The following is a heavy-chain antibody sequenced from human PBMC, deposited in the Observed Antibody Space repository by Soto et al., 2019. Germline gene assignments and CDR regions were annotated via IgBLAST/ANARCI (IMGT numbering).Heavy chain of an antibody. J-gene: IGHJ4*02. V-gene: IGHV4-34*01. Sequence: SETLSLTCAVYGGSFSGYYWSWIRQPPGKGLEWIGEINHSGSTNYNPSLKSRVTISVDTSKNQFSLKLSSVTAADTAVHYCAIAVAGSRWYFDYWGQGTLVTVSS. CDR2: INHSGST. D-gene: IGHD6-19*01. CDR3: AIAVAGSRWYFDY. CDR1: GGSFSGYY.